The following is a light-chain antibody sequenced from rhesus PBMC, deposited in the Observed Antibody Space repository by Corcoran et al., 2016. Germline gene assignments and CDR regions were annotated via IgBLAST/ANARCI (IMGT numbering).Light chain of an antibody. CDR3: QQYSRSPLFT. V-gene: IGKV1-22*01. Sequence: DIQMTQSPSSLSASVGDTVTITCRASQSISTWLAWYQQKPGKTPNLLFSKASTLQSGGPSRFSGSGTGSDSTLTISSLHSEDFATYYCQQYSRSPLFTFGPGTKLDIK. J-gene: IGKJ3*01. CDR2: KAS. CDR1: QSISTW.